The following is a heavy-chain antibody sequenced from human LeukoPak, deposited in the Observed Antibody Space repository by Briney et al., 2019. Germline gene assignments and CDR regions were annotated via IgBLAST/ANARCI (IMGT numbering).Heavy chain of an antibody. CDR2: ISYDGSNK. CDR1: GFTFSSYG. D-gene: IGHD7-27*01. Sequence: PGGSLRLSCAASGFTFSSYGMHWVRQAPGKGLEWVAVISYDGSNKYYADSVKGRFTLSRDNARNSLYLQVNSLRAEDTAVYYCARGHWGLDSWGQGTLVSVSS. CDR3: ARGHWGLDS. V-gene: IGHV3-30*03. J-gene: IGHJ4*02.